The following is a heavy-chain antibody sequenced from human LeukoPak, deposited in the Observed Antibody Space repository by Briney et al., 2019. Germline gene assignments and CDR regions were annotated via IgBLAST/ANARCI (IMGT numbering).Heavy chain of an antibody. CDR1: GYTFTGYY. D-gene: IGHD4-17*01. V-gene: IGHV1-2*02. Sequence: GASVKVSCKASGYTFTGYYMHWVRQAPGQGLEWMGWINPNSGGTNYAQKFQGRVTMTRDTSISTAYMELSRLRSDDTAVYYCARLKRGVPAANDYGDGSANWGQGTMVTVSS. J-gene: IGHJ3*01. CDR2: INPNSGGT. CDR3: ARLKRGVPAANDYGDGSAN.